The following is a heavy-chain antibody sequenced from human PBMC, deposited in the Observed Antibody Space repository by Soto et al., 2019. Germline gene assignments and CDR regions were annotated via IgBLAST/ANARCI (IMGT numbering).Heavy chain of an antibody. V-gene: IGHV4-30-2*01. J-gene: IGHJ4*02. CDR3: ARGAGYCSGGSCYGLDY. D-gene: IGHD2-15*01. CDR1: GGSISSGGYS. CDR2: IYHSGST. Sequence: QLQLQESGSGLVKPSQTLSLTCAVSGGSISSGGYSWSWIRQPPGKGLEWIGYIYHSGSTYYNPSLKSRVTISVDRSKNQFSLKLSSVTAADTAVYYCARGAGYCSGGSCYGLDYWGQGTLVTVSS.